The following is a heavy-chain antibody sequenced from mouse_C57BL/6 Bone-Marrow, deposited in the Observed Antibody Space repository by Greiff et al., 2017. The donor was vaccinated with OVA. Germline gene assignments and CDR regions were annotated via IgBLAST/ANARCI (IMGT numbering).Heavy chain of an antibody. CDR1: GYTFTSYW. CDR2: IDPSDSYT. D-gene: IGHD2-12*01. CDR3: ARTQLSHAMDD. V-gene: IGHV1-50*01. Sequence: QVQLQQPGAELVKPGASVKLSCKASGYTFTSYWMQWVKQRPGQGLEWIGEIDPSDSYTNSNQKFKGKATLTVDTSSSTAYMQLSSLTSEDSAVYYCARTQLSHAMDDWRQGTSVTASS. J-gene: IGHJ4*01.